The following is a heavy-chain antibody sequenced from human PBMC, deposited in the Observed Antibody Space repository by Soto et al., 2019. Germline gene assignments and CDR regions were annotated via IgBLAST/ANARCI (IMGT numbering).Heavy chain of an antibody. CDR3: ARVACSSTSFYRPVLFDP. CDR1: GGSISSGGYY. CDR2: IYYSGST. Sequence: QVQLQESGPGLVKPSQTLSLTCTVSGGSISSGGYYWSWIRQHPGKGLEWIGYIYYSGSTYYNPSLKGRVTISVDTSKNQFSLKLSSVTAADTAVYYCARVACSSTSFYRPVLFDPWGQGTLVTVSS. J-gene: IGHJ5*02. D-gene: IGHD2-2*01. V-gene: IGHV4-31*03.